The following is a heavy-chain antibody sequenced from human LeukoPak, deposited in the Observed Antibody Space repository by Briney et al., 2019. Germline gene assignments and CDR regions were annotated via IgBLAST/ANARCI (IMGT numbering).Heavy chain of an antibody. V-gene: IGHV1-69*01. CDR3: AREESSRLSAWFDP. CDR2: IIPIFGTA. J-gene: IGHJ5*02. CDR1: GGTFSSYA. D-gene: IGHD6-13*01. Sequence: SVKVSCKASGGTFSSYAISWVRQAPGQGLEWMGAIIPIFGTANYAQKFQGRVTITADESTSTAYMELSSLRSEDTAVYYCAREESSRLSAWFDPWGQGTLVTVSS.